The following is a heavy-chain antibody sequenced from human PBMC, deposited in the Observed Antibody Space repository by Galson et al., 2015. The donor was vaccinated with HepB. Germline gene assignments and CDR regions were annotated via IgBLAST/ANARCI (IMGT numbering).Heavy chain of an antibody. CDR1: GFTFSDYS. D-gene: IGHD1-26*01. Sequence: SLRLSCAASGFTFSDYSMNWVRQAPGKGLEWVAIISRKTDYTNYADAVKGRFTLSRDNAKNSLFLQLNSLRSEDTAVYYCASDFMGGSHYTGLDHWGQGTLVTVSS. CDR2: ISRKTDYT. CDR3: ASDFMGGSHYTGLDH. J-gene: IGHJ5*02. V-gene: IGHV3-21*06.